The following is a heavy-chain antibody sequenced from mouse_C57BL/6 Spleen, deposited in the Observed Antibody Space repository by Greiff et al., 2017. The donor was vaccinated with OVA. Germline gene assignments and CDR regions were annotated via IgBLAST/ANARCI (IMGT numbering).Heavy chain of an antibody. CDR1: GYTFTSYW. Sequence: QVLLQQPGAELVKPGASVKLSCKASGYTFTSYWMQWVKQRPGQGLEWIGEIDPSDSYTNYNQKFKGKATLTVDTSSSTAYMQLSSLTSEDSAVYYCARRYYSNYGYAMDYWGQGTSVTVSS. J-gene: IGHJ4*01. CDR3: ARRYYSNYGYAMDY. CDR2: IDPSDSYT. V-gene: IGHV1-50*01. D-gene: IGHD2-5*01.